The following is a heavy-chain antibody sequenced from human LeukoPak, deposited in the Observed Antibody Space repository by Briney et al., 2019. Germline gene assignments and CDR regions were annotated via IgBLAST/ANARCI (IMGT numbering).Heavy chain of an antibody. Sequence: SETLSLTCTVSGGSISSSTYHWGWIRQPPGKGLEWIGSFTGNTYSNPSLKSRVTIPLGTSKNQFSLKLTSVTPADTAMYYCTRLVNGRPLDLSGQGVLVTVSS. J-gene: IGHJ4*02. D-gene: IGHD2-8*01. CDR1: GGSISSSTYH. CDR2: FTGNT. V-gene: IGHV4-39*01. CDR3: TRLVNGRPLDL.